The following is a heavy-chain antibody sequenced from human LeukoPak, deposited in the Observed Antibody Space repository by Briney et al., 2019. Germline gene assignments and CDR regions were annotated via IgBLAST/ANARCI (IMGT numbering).Heavy chain of an antibody. CDR3: ARELSSGYGMVV. V-gene: IGHV3-7*01. CDR2: IKQDGSEK. D-gene: IGHD6-19*01. J-gene: IGHJ6*02. Sequence: GGSLRLSCAATGITFTDYWMSWVRQAPGKGLEWVANIKQDGSEKYYVDSVKGRFTISRDNAKNSLYLQMNSLRAEDTAVYYCARELSSGYGMVVWGQGTTVTVSS. CDR1: GITFTDYW.